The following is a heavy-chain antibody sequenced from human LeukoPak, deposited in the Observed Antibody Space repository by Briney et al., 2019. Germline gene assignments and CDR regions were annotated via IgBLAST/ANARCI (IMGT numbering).Heavy chain of an antibody. CDR1: GGSFSGYY. Sequence: PSETLSLTCAVYGGSFSGYYWSWLRQPPGKGLEWLGEINHSGSTNYNPSLKSRVTISVDTSKYQFSLKLSSVTAADTAVYYCARGRNIVATTTSPYDYWGQGTLVTVSS. CDR3: ARGRNIVATTTSPYDY. J-gene: IGHJ4*02. D-gene: IGHD5-12*01. CDR2: INHSGST. V-gene: IGHV4-34*01.